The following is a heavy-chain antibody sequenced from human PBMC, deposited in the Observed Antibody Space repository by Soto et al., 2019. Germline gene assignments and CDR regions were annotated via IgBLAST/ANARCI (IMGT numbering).Heavy chain of an antibody. J-gene: IGHJ6*02. V-gene: IGHV1-69*01. CDR3: AGETVSIAARTFYGMDV. CDR1: GGTFSSYS. D-gene: IGHD6-6*01. CDR2: IIPIFGTA. Sequence: QVQLVQSGAEVKKPGSSVKVSCKASGGTFSSYSMSWVRQAPGQGLEWMGGIIPIFGTANYAQKFQGRVTITADESTSTAYMELSSLRSEDTAVYYCAGETVSIAARTFYGMDVWGQGTPVTVFS.